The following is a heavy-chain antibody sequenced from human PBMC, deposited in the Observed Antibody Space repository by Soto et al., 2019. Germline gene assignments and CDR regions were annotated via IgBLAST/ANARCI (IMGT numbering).Heavy chain of an antibody. CDR3: AHSLTAMAAHDAFDI. CDR2: IYWDDDK. Sequence: QITLKESGPTLVKPTQTLTLTCTFSGFSLSTSGVGVGWIRQPPGKALEWLALIYWDDDKRYSPSLKSRLTIPKDTSKTQVVLTMTNMDPVDTATYYCAHSLTAMAAHDAFDIWGQGTMVTVSS. D-gene: IGHD5-18*01. CDR1: GFSLSTSGVG. V-gene: IGHV2-5*02. J-gene: IGHJ3*02.